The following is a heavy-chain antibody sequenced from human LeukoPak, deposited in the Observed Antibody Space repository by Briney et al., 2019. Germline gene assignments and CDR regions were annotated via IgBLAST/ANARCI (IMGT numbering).Heavy chain of an antibody. D-gene: IGHD2-2*01. V-gene: IGHV1-24*01. CDR1: GYTLTELS. CDR2: FDPEDGET. J-gene: IGHJ4*02. Sequence: ASVKVSCKVSGYTLTELSMHWVRQAPGKGLEWMGGFDPEDGETIYAQKFQGRVTITEDTCTDTAYMELSSLRSEDTAVYYCETSPGSIVVPAAMRVFDYWGRGTLVTVSS. CDR3: ETSPGSIVVPAAMRVFDY.